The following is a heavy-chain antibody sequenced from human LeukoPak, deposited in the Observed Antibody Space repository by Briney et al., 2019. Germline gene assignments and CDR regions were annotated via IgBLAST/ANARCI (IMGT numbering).Heavy chain of an antibody. CDR3: ARDKGELSLFFY. J-gene: IGHJ4*02. D-gene: IGHD3-16*02. Sequence: GASVKVSCKTSGYTFTGYYMHWVRQAPGQGLEWMGWISAYNGNTNYAQKLQGRVTMTTDTSTSTAYMELRSLRSDDTAVYYCARDKGELSLFFYWGQGTLVTVSS. CDR1: GYTFTGYY. V-gene: IGHV1-18*04. CDR2: ISAYNGNT.